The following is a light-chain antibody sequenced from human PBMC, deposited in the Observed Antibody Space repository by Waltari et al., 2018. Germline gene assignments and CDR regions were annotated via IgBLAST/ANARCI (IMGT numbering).Light chain of an antibody. V-gene: IGKV1-39*01. J-gene: IGKJ1*01. Sequence: DIQMTQSPSSLSASVGDRVNIPCRASQSISSYLNWYQQKPGKATKLLIYAASSLQSGVPSRFSGSGSGTDFTLTISSLQPEDFATYYCQQSYSTPRSTFGQGTKVEIK. CDR2: AAS. CDR3: QQSYSTPRST. CDR1: QSISSY.